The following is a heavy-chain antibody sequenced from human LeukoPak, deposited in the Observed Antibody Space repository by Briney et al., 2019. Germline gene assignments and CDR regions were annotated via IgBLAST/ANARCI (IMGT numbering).Heavy chain of an antibody. Sequence: GGSLRLSCAASGFTFSSYAMSWVRQAPGKGLEWVSSISSSSSYIYYADSVKGRFTISRDNAKNSLYLQMNSLRAEDTAVYYCARRYSGSYYDYWGQGTLVTVSS. CDR3: ARRYSGSYYDY. J-gene: IGHJ4*02. CDR1: GFTFSSYA. D-gene: IGHD1-26*01. CDR2: ISSSSSYI. V-gene: IGHV3-21*01.